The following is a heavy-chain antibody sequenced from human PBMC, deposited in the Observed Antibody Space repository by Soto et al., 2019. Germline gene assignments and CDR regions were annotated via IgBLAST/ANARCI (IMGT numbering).Heavy chain of an antibody. V-gene: IGHV1-69*13. CDR1: GGTFSSYA. CDR3: AGPVAGTSYYYYYGMDV. Sequence: SVKVSCKASGGTFSSYAISWVRQAPGQGLERMGGIIPIFGTANYAQKFQGRVTITADESTSIAYMELSSLRSEDTAVYYCAGPVAGTSYYYYYGMDVWGQGTTVTVSS. J-gene: IGHJ6*02. CDR2: IIPIFGTA. D-gene: IGHD6-19*01.